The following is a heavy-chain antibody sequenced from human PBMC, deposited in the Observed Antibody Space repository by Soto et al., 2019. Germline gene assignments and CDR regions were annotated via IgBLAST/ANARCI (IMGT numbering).Heavy chain of an antibody. CDR2: ISYDGNVA. CDR3: AKEGPITNWYFDY. CDR1: GFTFSNYG. D-gene: IGHD1-1*01. J-gene: IGHJ4*02. V-gene: IGHV3-30*18. Sequence: QVQLVESEGGVVQPGRSLRLSCTASGFTFSNYGMHWVRQAQGKGLEWVTVISYDGNVAYYADSVKGRFTSSRDNSKNTLYLQMNSLRTEDTAVYYCAKEGPITNWYFDYWGQGTLVTVSS.